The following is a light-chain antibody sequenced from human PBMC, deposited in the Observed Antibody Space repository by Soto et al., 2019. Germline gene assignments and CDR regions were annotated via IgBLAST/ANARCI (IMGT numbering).Light chain of an antibody. V-gene: IGKV3-15*01. CDR3: QQYNNWPPT. CDR2: GAS. Sequence: EIVMTQSPATLSVSPGERATLSCRASQSVSSNLAWYQQKPGQAPRLLIYGASTRATGIPARFSGSGSGTEFTFTISSLHSEDFAVYYCQQYNNWPPTFGGGTKVDIK. J-gene: IGKJ4*01. CDR1: QSVSSN.